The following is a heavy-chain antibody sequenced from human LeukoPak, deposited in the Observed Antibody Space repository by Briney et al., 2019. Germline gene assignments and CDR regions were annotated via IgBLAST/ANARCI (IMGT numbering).Heavy chain of an antibody. Sequence: PSETLSLTCTVSGGSMSSYYWSWLRQPPGKGLEWIGYIYYSGSTNYNPSLKSRVTISVDTSKNQFPLKLSSVTAADTAVYYCARSASSGYYYLWGQGTLVTVSS. CDR1: GGSMSSYY. J-gene: IGHJ4*02. D-gene: IGHD3-22*01. V-gene: IGHV4-59*08. CDR3: ARSASSGYYYL. CDR2: IYYSGST.